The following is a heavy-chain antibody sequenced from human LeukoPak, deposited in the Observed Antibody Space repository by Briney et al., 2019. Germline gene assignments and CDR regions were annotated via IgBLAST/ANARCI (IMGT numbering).Heavy chain of an antibody. CDR1: GGSISSYY. J-gene: IGHJ4*02. D-gene: IGHD2-8*01. CDR2: IYHSGST. CDR3: ARGSSMAFDY. V-gene: IGHV4-59*08. Sequence: SETLSLTCTVSGGSISSYYWSWIRQPPGKGLEWIGSIYHSGSTYYNPSLKSRVTISVDTSKNQFSLKLSSVTAADTAVYYCARGSSMAFDYWGQGTLVTVSS.